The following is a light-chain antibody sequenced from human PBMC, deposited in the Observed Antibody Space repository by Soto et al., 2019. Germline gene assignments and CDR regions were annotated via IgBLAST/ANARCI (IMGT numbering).Light chain of an antibody. Sequence: QSVLTQPHSASGTPGQRITISCSGSSSNIRGSDVYWYQQLPGTAPKLLIRKNNQRPSGVPDRFSGSKSGTSASLAISGLRSEDEADYYCAAWDGSLSGYVFGAGTKLTVL. J-gene: IGLJ1*01. V-gene: IGLV1-47*01. CDR2: KNN. CDR1: SSNIRGSD. CDR3: AAWDGSLSGYV.